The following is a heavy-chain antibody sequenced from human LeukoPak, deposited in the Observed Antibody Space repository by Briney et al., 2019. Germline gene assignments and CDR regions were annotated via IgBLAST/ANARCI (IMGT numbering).Heavy chain of an antibody. Sequence: SETLSLTCTVSGGSISSSSYYWSWIRQPPGKGLEWIGYTYYSGSTNYNPSLKSRVTISVDTSKNQFSLKLSSVTAADTAVYYCARSVEGYCRGGSCYSYSYHMDVWGKGTTVTVSS. J-gene: IGHJ6*03. V-gene: IGHV4-61*01. CDR3: ARSVEGYCRGGSCYSYSYHMDV. CDR2: TYYSGST. D-gene: IGHD2-15*01. CDR1: GGSISSSSYY.